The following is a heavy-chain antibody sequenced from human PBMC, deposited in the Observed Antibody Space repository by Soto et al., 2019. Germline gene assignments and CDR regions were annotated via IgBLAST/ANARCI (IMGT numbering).Heavy chain of an antibody. Sequence: EVQLVESGGGLVKPGGSLRLSCVASGFTFSRYSMNWVRQAPGKGLEWVSSIDTSSNYIYDSDSVRGRFTISRDNAKNSLYLQMNSLRAEDTSVYYCARDTPRGYGMDVWGQGTTVTVSS. D-gene: IGHD2-15*01. V-gene: IGHV3-21*01. CDR3: ARDTPRGYGMDV. J-gene: IGHJ6*02. CDR1: GFTFSRYS. CDR2: IDTSSNYI.